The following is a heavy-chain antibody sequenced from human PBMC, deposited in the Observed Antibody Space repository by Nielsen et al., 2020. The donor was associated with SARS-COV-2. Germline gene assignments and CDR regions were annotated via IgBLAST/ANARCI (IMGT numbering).Heavy chain of an antibody. V-gene: IGHV3-33*01. CDR2: IWYDGSNK. Sequence: GGSLRLSCAASGFTFSSYGMHWVRQAPGKGLEWVAVIWYDGSNKYYADSVKGRFTISRDSSKNTLYLQMNSLRAEDTAVYYCARDLSYNWNYGFFGGYYYYGMDVWGQGTTVTVSS. CDR3: ARDLSYNWNYGFFGGYYYYGMDV. CDR1: GFTFSSYG. D-gene: IGHD1-7*01. J-gene: IGHJ6*02.